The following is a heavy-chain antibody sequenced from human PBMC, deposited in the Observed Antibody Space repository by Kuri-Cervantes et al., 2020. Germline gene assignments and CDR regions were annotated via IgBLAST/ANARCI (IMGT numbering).Heavy chain of an antibody. CDR2: INHSGST. CDR3: GRERHTRLVRGWGWFDP. D-gene: IGHD3-10*01. V-gene: IGHV4-34*01. J-gene: IGHJ5*02. Sequence: SETLSLTCAVYGESLSVYYWSWIRQRPGKGLEWIGEINHSGSTNYNPSLKSRVTISADTSKNHLALKLNSVTAADTAVYYWGRERHTRLVRGWGWFDPWGQGTLVTVSS. CDR1: GESLSVYY.